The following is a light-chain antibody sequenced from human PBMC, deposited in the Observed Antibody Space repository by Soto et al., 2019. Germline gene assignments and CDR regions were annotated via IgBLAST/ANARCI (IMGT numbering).Light chain of an antibody. CDR3: QQYNSYP. V-gene: IGKV1-5*02. CDR1: ESLGGW. J-gene: IGKJ1*01. CDR2: HAS. Sequence: IQMTQSPSTLSASVGDRVTIICRASESLGGWLAWYQQKPGTAPKVLIYHASNLHSGVPSRFSGSGSGTEFTLTISSLQPDDFATYYCQQYNSYPFGQGTKVDIK.